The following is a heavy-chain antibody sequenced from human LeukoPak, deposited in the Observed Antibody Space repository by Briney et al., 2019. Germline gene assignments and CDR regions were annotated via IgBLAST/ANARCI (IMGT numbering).Heavy chain of an antibody. CDR1: GFTVGSKY. V-gene: IGHV3-7*01. CDR3: ARDPYDCSGYYFLWYSSGRDV. D-gene: IGHD3-22*01. J-gene: IGHJ6*02. CDR2: IKQDGSEK. Sequence: GGSLRLSCVASGFTVGSKYMSWVRQAPGKGLEWVANIKQDGSEKYYVDSVKGRFTISRDNAKNSLYLQMNSLRAEDTAVYYCARDPYDCSGYYFLWYSSGRDVWGQGTRVPVPS.